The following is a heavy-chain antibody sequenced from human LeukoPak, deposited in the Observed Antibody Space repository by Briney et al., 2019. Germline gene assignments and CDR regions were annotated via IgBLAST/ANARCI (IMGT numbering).Heavy chain of an antibody. CDR2: IGPSGDTI. V-gene: IGHV3-48*04. Sequence: GGSLRLSCAASGFTFSSSSMNWVRQAPGKGLEWVSYIGPSGDTIYYADSVKGRFTISRDNAKNSLYLQMNSLRAEDTAVYYCARDDFWSGNLDYWGQGTLVTVSS. CDR1: GFTFSSSS. J-gene: IGHJ4*02. D-gene: IGHD3-3*01. CDR3: ARDDFWSGNLDY.